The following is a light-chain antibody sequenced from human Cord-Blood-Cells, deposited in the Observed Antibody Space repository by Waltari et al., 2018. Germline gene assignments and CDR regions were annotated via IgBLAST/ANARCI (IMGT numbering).Light chain of an antibody. Sequence: DIQMTKSSSSLSASVADSVTITCRASQSIRSDLNWYQQKPGKAPKLLIYASSSLQSWVPARFSGSGSGTDFTLTISSLQPEDFATYYCQQSYSTITFGQGTRLEIK. CDR3: QQSYSTIT. CDR1: QSIRSD. J-gene: IGKJ5*01. CDR2: ASS. V-gene: IGKV1-39*01.